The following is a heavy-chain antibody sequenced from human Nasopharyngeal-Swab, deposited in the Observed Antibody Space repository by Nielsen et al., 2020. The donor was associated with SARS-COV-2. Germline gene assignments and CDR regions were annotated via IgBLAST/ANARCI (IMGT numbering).Heavy chain of an antibody. D-gene: IGHD3-3*01. CDR3: ARDQGYYDFWSGYPGGMDV. V-gene: IGHV3-53*01. CDR2: IYSGGST. Sequence: WIRQPPGKGLEWVSVIYSGGSTYYADSVKGQFTISRDNSKNTLYLQMNSLRAEDTAVYYCARDQGYYDFWSGYPGGMDVWGQGTTVTVSS. J-gene: IGHJ6*02.